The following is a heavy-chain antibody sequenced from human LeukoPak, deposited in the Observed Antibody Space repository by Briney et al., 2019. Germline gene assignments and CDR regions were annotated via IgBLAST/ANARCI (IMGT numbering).Heavy chain of an antibody. CDR3: ARAAQRVRYNWNDDPSGSDAFDI. CDR2: ISSSSSYI. D-gene: IGHD1-20*01. Sequence: GGSLRLSCAASGFTFSSYSMNWVRQAPGKGLEWVSSISSSSSYIYYADSVKGRFTISRDNAKNSLYLQMNSLRAEDTAVYYCARAAQRVRYNWNDDPSGSDAFDIWGQGTMVTVPS. CDR1: GFTFSSYS. V-gene: IGHV3-21*01. J-gene: IGHJ3*02.